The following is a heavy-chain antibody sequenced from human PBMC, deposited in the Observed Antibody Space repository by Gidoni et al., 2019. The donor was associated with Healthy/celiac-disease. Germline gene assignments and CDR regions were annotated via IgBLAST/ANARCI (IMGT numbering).Heavy chain of an antibody. V-gene: IGHV3-53*04. CDR3: ASLYCSSTSCYNGMDV. D-gene: IGHD2-2*02. Sequence: EVQLVESGGGLVQPGGSLRLSCAASGFTVSSNYMSWVRQAPGKGLAGVSVIYSGGSTYYADSVKGRFTISRHNSKNTLYLQMNSLRAEDTAVYYCASLYCSSTSCYNGMDVWGQGTTVTVSS. CDR2: IYSGGST. J-gene: IGHJ6*02. CDR1: GFTVSSNY.